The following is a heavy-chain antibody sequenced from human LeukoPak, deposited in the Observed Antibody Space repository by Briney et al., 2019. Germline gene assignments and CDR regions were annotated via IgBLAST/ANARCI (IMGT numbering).Heavy chain of an antibody. Sequence: SETLSLTCAVYGGSFSGYYWSWIRQPPGKGLEWIGEINHSGSTNYNPSLKSRVTISVDTSKNQFSLKLSSVTAADTAVYYCASGSMSGYVSEDWGQGTLVTVSS. CDR1: GGSFSGYY. J-gene: IGHJ4*02. V-gene: IGHV4-34*01. D-gene: IGHD5-12*01. CDR2: INHSGST. CDR3: ASGSMSGYVSED.